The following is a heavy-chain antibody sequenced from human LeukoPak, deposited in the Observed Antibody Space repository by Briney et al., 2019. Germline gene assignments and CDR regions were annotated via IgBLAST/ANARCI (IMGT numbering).Heavy chain of an antibody. CDR3: ARDRSKRLDY. J-gene: IGHJ4*02. Sequence: GASVTVSCTASGGTFSSYAISWARQAPGQGLEWMGGIIPIFGTANYAQKFQGRVTITADESTSTAYMELSSLRSEDTAVYYCARDRSKRLDYWGQGTLVTVSS. CDR1: GGTFSSYA. V-gene: IGHV1-69*13. CDR2: IIPIFGTA.